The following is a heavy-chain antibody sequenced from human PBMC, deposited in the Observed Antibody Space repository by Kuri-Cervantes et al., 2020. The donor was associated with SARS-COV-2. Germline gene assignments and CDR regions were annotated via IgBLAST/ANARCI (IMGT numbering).Heavy chain of an antibody. Sequence: SESLSLTCTVSGGSISSSNWWSWVRQPPGKGLEWFGEIYHSGSTYYNPSLKSRVTISVDTSKNQFSLKLSSVTAADTAVYYCARPTIATRPDAFDIWGQGTMVTVSS. D-gene: IGHD6-6*01. J-gene: IGHJ3*02. V-gene: IGHV4-4*02. CDR2: IYHSGST. CDR3: ARPTIATRPDAFDI. CDR1: GGSISSSNW.